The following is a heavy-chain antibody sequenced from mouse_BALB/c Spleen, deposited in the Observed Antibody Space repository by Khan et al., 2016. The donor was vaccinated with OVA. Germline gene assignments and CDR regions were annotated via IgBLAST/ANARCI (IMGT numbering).Heavy chain of an antibody. CDR2: IDPSDSET. CDR1: GYTFTSYW. CDR3: ARREKYGYDPSWFAY. V-gene: IGHV1-61*01. J-gene: IGHJ3*01. Sequence: QVQLKQSGAELVRPGASVKLSCKASGYTFTSYWMNWVKQRPGQGLEWIGMIDPSDSETHYNQIFKDKATLTVDKSSSTAYMHLSSLTSEDSAVDYCARREKYGYDPSWFAYWGQGTLVTVSA. D-gene: IGHD2-2*01.